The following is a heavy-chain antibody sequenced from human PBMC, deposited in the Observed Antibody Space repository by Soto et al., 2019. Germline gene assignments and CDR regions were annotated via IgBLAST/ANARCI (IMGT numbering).Heavy chain of an antibody. Sequence: EVQLVESGGDLVPPGGSLRLSCVASGFNFSNYWMTWARQAPGKGLEGVAIINQHGTEKFYVDSVEGRFSISRDNAYHSVYLQMNSLRAEDTAIYYCATDILDYWGQGTSVTVSS. CDR2: INQHGTEK. CDR1: GFNFSNYW. CDR3: ATDILDY. V-gene: IGHV3-7*05. J-gene: IGHJ4*02.